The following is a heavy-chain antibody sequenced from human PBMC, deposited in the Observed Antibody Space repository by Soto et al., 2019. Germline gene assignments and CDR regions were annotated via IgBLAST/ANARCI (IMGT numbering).Heavy chain of an antibody. CDR2: SYYDGNT. D-gene: IGHD3-22*01. Sequence: SETLSLTCTVSGASVNSDTYYWTWIRQPPGKGLEWLGYSYYDGNTMYKPSLKSRVTISVDRSRNQFSLKLSSVTAADTAVYYCASPNFYDTNGYSFWGQGTLVTVSS. CDR3: ASPNFYDTNGYSF. V-gene: IGHV4-61*01. CDR1: GASVNSDTYY. J-gene: IGHJ1*01.